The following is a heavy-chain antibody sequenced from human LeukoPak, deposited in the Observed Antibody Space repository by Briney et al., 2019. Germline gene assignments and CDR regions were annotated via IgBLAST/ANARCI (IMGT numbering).Heavy chain of an antibody. J-gene: IGHJ3*02. Sequence: ASVKVSCKASGGTFSSYAISWVRQAPGQGLEWMGGIIPIFGTANYAQKFQGRVTITTDESTSTAYMELSSLRSEDTAVYYCARAIPAGGRAFDIWGQGTMVTVSS. CDR1: GGTFSSYA. V-gene: IGHV1-69*05. CDR2: IIPIFGTA. D-gene: IGHD2-21*01. CDR3: ARAIPAGGRAFDI.